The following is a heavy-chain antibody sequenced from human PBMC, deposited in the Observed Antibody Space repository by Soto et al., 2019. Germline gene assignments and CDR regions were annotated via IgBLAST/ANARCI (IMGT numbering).Heavy chain of an antibody. CDR2: ISHSGTT. D-gene: IGHD3-10*01. CDR1: GGSISSSTYY. V-gene: IGHV4-39*01. J-gene: IGHJ4*02. Sequence: QLQLQESGPGLVKPSETLSVTCNVSGGSISSSTYYWGWIRQPPGKGLEWIGCISHSGTTYYNPSLRRRVTLSVDTPKNQLSLKVTSVTAADTAVYYCAIQGRTDDLVIHDYWGQGTLVTVSS. CDR3: AIQGRTDDLVIHDY.